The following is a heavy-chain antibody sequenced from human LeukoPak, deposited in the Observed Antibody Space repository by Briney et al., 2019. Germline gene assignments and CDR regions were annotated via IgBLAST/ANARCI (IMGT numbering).Heavy chain of an antibody. CDR3: ARDRDIVALDF. D-gene: IGHD5-12*01. Sequence: GGSPRLSCAASGFAFTSYTINWVRQAPGKGLEWVSSTTTSGSIKYADSVKGRFTISRDNAKNSVYLQMSSLRADDTAVYFSARDRDIVALDFWGQGTLVTVSS. CDR1: GFAFTSYT. CDR2: TTTSGSI. J-gene: IGHJ4*02. V-gene: IGHV3-69-1*01.